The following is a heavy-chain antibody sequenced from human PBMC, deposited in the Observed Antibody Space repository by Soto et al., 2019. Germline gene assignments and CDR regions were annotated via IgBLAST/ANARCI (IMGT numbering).Heavy chain of an antibody. CDR2: ISTSGGST. Sequence: GGSLRLSCSASGFTFGSSAMSWVRQAPGKGLEWVSAISTSGGSTYYADSVKGRFTISRDISKNTLYLQVNSLRAEDTAVYYCAKEAADYRNYFDYWGQGTQVTVSS. D-gene: IGHD4-4*01. J-gene: IGHJ4*02. V-gene: IGHV3-23*01. CDR3: AKEAADYRNYFDY. CDR1: GFTFGSSA.